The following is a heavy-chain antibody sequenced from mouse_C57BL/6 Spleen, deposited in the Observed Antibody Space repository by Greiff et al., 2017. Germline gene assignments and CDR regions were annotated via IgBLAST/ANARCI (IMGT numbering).Heavy chain of an antibody. CDR3: AYYSNYNYFDY. J-gene: IGHJ2*01. D-gene: IGHD2-5*01. V-gene: IGHV1-59*01. Sequence: VQLQQPGAELVRPGTSVKLSCKASGYTFTSYWMHWVKQRPGQGLEWIGVIDPSDSYTNYNQKFKGKATLTVDTSSSTAYMQLSSLTSEDSAVYYCAYYSNYNYFDYWGQGTTLTVSS. CDR2: IDPSDSYT. CDR1: GYTFTSYW.